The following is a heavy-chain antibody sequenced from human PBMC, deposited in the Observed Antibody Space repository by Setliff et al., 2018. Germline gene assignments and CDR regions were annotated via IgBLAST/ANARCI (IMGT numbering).Heavy chain of an antibody. D-gene: IGHD3-10*01. Sequence: SETLSLTCSVSGASISTTYYYGDWIRQSPEKGLEWIGTIYQNGITYYNPSVKSRVTISVDKSKNQFSLSLRSVTAADTAVYYCATDGPVLNGDYISWGQGTLVTVPQ. CDR3: ATDGPVLNGDYIS. V-gene: IGHV4-39*07. J-gene: IGHJ5*02. CDR1: GASISTTYYY. CDR2: IYQNGIT.